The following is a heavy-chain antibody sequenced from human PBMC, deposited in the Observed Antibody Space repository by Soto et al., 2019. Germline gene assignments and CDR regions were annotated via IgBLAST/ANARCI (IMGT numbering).Heavy chain of an antibody. CDR3: ATPLIGYNYVPPSFDY. V-gene: IGHV1-24*01. J-gene: IGHJ4*02. Sequence: QVQLVQSGAEVKKPGASVKVSCKVSGYTLTELSMHWVRQAPGKGLEWMGGFDPEDGETIYAQKFQGRVTMPEDTSTDTSYMELSSLRSEDTAVYYCATPLIGYNYVPPSFDYWGQGTLVTVSS. CDR1: GYTLTELS. D-gene: IGHD5-12*01. CDR2: FDPEDGET.